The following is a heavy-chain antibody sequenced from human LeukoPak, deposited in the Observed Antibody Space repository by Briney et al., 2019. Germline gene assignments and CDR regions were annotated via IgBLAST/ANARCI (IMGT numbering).Heavy chain of an antibody. D-gene: IGHD3-10*01. CDR3: ARDSGITMVRGALNFDY. V-gene: IGHV4-59*01. J-gene: IGHJ4*02. CDR2: IYYSGST. Sequence: PSETLSLTCAVYGGSFSGYYWSWIRQPPGKGLEWIGYIYYSGSTNYNPSLKSRVTISVDTSKNQFSLKLSSVTAADTAVYYCARDSGITMVRGALNFDYWGQGTLVTVSS. CDR1: GGSFSGYY.